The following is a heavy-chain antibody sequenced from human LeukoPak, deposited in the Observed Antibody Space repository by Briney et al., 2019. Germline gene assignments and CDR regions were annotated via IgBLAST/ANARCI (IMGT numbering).Heavy chain of an antibody. CDR3: ARDPAGSRPYYYYGMDV. CDR1: GYTFTSYY. D-gene: IGHD2-2*01. V-gene: IGHV1-46*01. Sequence: ASVKVSCKASGYTFTSYYMHWVRQAPGQGLEWMGIINPSGGSTSCAQKFQGRVTMTRDTSTSTVYMELGSLRSEDTAVYYCARDPAGSRPYYYYGMDVWGQGTTVTVSS. J-gene: IGHJ6*02. CDR2: INPSGGST.